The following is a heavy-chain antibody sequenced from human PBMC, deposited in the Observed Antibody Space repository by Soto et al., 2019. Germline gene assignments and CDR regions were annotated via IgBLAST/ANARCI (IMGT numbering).Heavy chain of an antibody. Sequence: EVQMVESGGGLVKPGGSLRLSCAASGITFSNYYMNWVRQAPGKGLEWVSSIDSSGSHTFYADSVKGRFTISRDNAINSLYLQMNRLRAEDTAAYHCAGTYDSLDYWGQGTLVTVSS. CDR3: AGTYDSLDY. CDR1: GITFSNYY. D-gene: IGHD3-22*01. J-gene: IGHJ4*02. CDR2: IDSSGSHT. V-gene: IGHV3-21*01.